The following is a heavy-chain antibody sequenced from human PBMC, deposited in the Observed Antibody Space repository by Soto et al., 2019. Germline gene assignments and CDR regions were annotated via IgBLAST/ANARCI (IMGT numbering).Heavy chain of an antibody. Sequence: ASVKVSCKASGYTFTSYDINWVRQATGQGLEWMGWMNPNSGNTGYAQKFQGRVTMTRNTSISTAYMELSSLRSEDTAVYYCERARRYQLPLGARDNYYTYYGRDVWGQGTTVTVSS. CDR2: MNPNSGNT. D-gene: IGHD2-2*01. CDR3: ERARRYQLPLGARDNYYTYYGRDV. J-gene: IGHJ6*02. CDR1: GYTFTSYD. V-gene: IGHV1-8*01.